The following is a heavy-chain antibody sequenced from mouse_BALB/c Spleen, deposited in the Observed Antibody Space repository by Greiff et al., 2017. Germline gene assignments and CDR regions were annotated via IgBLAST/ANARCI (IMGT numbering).Heavy chain of an antibody. J-gene: IGHJ2*01. CDR1: GFTFSSYG. Sequence: EVQRVESGGGLVQPGGSLKLSCAASGFTFSSYGMSWVRQTPDKRLELVATINSNGGSTYYPDSVKGRFTISRDNAKNTLYLQMSSLKSEDTAMYYCARGGYYGSSYYFDYWGQGTTLTVSS. D-gene: IGHD1-1*01. CDR2: INSNGGST. CDR3: ARGGYYGSSYYFDY. V-gene: IGHV5-6-3*01.